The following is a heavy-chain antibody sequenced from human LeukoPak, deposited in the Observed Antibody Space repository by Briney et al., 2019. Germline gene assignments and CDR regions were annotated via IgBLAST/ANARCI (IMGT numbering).Heavy chain of an antibody. CDR3: AKDRVVIKIVGATRLDYFDY. D-gene: IGHD1-26*01. V-gene: IGHV3-23*01. Sequence: GGSLRLSCAASGFTFSSYAMSWVRQAPGKGLEWVSAISGSGGSTYYADSVKGRFTISRDNSKNTLYLQMNSLRAEDTAVYYCAKDRVVIKIVGATRLDYFDYWGQGTLVTVSS. CDR2: ISGSGGST. CDR1: GFTFSSYA. J-gene: IGHJ4*02.